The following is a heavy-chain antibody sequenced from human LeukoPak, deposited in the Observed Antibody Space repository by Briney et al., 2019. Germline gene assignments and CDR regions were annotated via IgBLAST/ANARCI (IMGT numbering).Heavy chain of an antibody. J-gene: IGHJ4*02. CDR3: ASIPYSNPASSGY. CDR1: GGSISSYY. CDR2: IYYSGST. D-gene: IGHD4-11*01. Sequence: SETLSLTCTVSGGSISSYYWSWIRQPPGKGLEWIGYIYYSGSTNYNPSPKSRVTISLDTSKKQFSLKLSSVTAADTAVYYCASIPYSNPASSGYWGQGTLVTVSS. V-gene: IGHV4-59*01.